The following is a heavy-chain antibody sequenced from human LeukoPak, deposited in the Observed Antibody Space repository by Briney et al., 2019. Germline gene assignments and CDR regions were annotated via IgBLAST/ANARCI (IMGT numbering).Heavy chain of an antibody. D-gene: IGHD4-17*01. Sequence: GGSLRLSCAASGFTFSSYSMNWFRQAPGKGLEWVSYIGGSRSGSSRSIIYYADSVKGRFTISRDNAKNSLDLQMNSLGAEDTAVYYCARDYGDYVGDRLDQWGQGTLVTVSS. J-gene: IGHJ4*02. V-gene: IGHV3-48*04. CDR1: GFTFSSYS. CDR3: ARDYGDYVGDRLDQ. CDR2: IGGSRSGSSRSII.